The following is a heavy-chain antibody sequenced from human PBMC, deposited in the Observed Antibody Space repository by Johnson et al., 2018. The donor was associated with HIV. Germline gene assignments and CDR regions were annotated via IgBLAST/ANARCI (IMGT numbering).Heavy chain of an antibody. CDR3: AKVRCGGDCLDGFGI. V-gene: IGHV3-23*04. CDR1: GFTLSSYA. D-gene: IGHD2-21*02. J-gene: IGHJ3*02. CDR2: ISGSAGIT. Sequence: MQLVESGGGLVQPGGSLRLSCAASGFTLSSYAMSWVRQAPGKGLEWVSAISGSAGITYYADSVEGRFTISRDNSRNTLYLQMNSLRTEDTAGYYCAKVRCGGDCLDGFGIWGQGTMVTVSA.